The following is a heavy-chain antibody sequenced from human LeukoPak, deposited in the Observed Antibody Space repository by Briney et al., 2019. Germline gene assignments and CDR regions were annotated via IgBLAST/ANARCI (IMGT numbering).Heavy chain of an antibody. Sequence: GGSLRLSCAASGFTFSSYWMSWVRQAPGKGLEWVANIKQDGGQKYYVDSVKGRFTVSRDNAKNSLYLQMNSLRAEDTAVYYCARLAARQVAGYWGQGTLVTVCS. D-gene: IGHD6-6*01. CDR3: ARLAARQVAGY. CDR2: IKQDGGQK. V-gene: IGHV3-7*01. J-gene: IGHJ4*02. CDR1: GFTFSSYW.